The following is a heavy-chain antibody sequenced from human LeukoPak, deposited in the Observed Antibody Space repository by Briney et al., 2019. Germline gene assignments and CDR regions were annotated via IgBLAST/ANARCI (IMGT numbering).Heavy chain of an antibody. J-gene: IGHJ4*02. D-gene: IGHD4-17*01. CDR1: GFTFSSYS. CDR3: ARSEGDYGDYFPFFDY. CDR2: ISSSSSYR. V-gene: IGHV3-21*01. Sequence: GGSLRLSCAASGFTFSSYSMNWVHQAPGKGLEWVSSISSSSSYRYYADSVKGRFTISRDNAKNSLYLQMNSLRAEDTAVYYCARSEGDYGDYFPFFDYWGQGTLVTVSS.